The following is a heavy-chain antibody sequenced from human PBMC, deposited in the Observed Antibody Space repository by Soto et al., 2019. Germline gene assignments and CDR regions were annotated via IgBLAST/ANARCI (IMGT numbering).Heavy chain of an antibody. CDR3: ASRLIEDPLRFAP. D-gene: IGHD5-12*01. CDR1: GGSISDND. CDR2: LYYSGST. Sequence: PSETLSLSCTVSGGSISDNDWTWIRQPPGKGLEWIGYLYYSGSTNYNPSLKSRVTISVDTSKNELSLTLNSVTAADTAVYYCASRLIEDPLRFAPWGQGTLATVS. J-gene: IGHJ5*02. V-gene: IGHV4-59*08.